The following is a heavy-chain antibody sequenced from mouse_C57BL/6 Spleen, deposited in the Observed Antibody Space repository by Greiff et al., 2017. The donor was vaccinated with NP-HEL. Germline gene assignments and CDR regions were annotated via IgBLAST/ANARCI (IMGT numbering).Heavy chain of an antibody. D-gene: IGHD3-2*02. CDR3: ARRGTDQATSFAY. CDR1: GYTFTSYW. CDR2: IDPSDSYT. Sequence: QVQLQQPGAELVMPGASVKLSCKASGYTFTSYWMHWVKQRPGQGLEWIGEIDPSDSYTNYNQKFKGKSTLTVDKSSSTAYMQLSSLTSEDSAVYYCARRGTDQATSFAYWGQGTLVTVSA. V-gene: IGHV1-69*01. J-gene: IGHJ3*01.